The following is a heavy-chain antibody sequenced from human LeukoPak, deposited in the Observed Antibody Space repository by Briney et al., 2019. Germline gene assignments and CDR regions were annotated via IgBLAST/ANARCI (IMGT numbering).Heavy chain of an antibody. CDR1: GFTFSDYY. CDR3: ARDGYSSGWYDY. V-gene: IGHV3-11*06. D-gene: IGHD6-19*01. CDR2: ISSSSSYI. J-gene: IGHJ4*02. Sequence: GGSLRLSCAASGFTFSDYYMSWIRQAPGKGLEWVSSISSSSSYIYYADSVKGRFTISRDNAKNSLYLQMNSLRAEDTAVYYCARDGYSSGWYDYWGQGTLVTVSS.